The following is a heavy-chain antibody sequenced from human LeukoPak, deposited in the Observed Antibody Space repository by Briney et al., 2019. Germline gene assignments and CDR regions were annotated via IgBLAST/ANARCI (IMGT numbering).Heavy chain of an antibody. CDR3: ARSGGYSSSWSL. J-gene: IGHJ4*02. CDR2: ISNSGIT. CDR1: GGSISTYY. D-gene: IGHD6-13*01. Sequence: SETLSLTCTVSGGSISTYYWNWIRQPPGKSLEWIWYISNSGITTYNPSLKSRVTISVDSSKSQFSLKLNSVTAADTAVYYCARSGGYSSSWSLWGQGTLVTVSS. V-gene: IGHV4-59*01.